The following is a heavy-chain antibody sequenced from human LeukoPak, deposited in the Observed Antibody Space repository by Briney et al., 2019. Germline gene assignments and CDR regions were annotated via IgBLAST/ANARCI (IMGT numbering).Heavy chain of an antibody. V-gene: IGHV5-51*01. D-gene: IGHD3-22*01. CDR3: ARLLNYDDLDY. Sequence: HGESLKISCKGSEYSFTNYWIGWVRQMPGKGLEWMGIIYPGDSDTRYSPSFQGQVTISADKSITTAYLQWSSLKASDTAMYYCARLLNYDDLDYWGQGTLVTVSS. J-gene: IGHJ4*02. CDR2: IYPGDSDT. CDR1: EYSFTNYW.